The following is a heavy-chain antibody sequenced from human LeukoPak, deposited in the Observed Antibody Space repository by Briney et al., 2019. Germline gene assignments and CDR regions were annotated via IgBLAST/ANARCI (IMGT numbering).Heavy chain of an antibody. Sequence: PGGSLRLSCAASGFTFSSYVMTWVRQAPGKGLEWVSAISGSGGSTYYADSVKGHFTISRDNSKKTLYLQMNSLRVEDTAIYCCAKGDYGDYWGQGTLVTVSS. CDR1: GFTFSSYV. D-gene: IGHD3-16*01. CDR3: AKGDYGDY. J-gene: IGHJ4*02. V-gene: IGHV3-23*01. CDR2: ISGSGGST.